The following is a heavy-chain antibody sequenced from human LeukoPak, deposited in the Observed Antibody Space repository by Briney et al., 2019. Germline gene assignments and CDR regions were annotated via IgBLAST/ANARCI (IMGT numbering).Heavy chain of an antibody. V-gene: IGHV4-39*01. CDR1: GGSISTTTNS. CDR3: ARRPIVGSAGFYFDP. CDR2: IYYGGSP. J-gene: IGHJ5*02. Sequence: SETLSLTCNVSGGSISTTTNSWGWAWIRQRPGKGLEWIGSIYYGGSPYYTSSLKSRVTISVDTSKNQFSLKMASLTATDTAVYYCARRPIVGSAGFYFDPWGPGTLVTVSS. D-gene: IGHD1-26*01.